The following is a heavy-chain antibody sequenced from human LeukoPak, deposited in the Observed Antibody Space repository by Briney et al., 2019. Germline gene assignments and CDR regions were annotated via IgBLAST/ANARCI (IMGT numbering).Heavy chain of an antibody. D-gene: IGHD2-21*01. CDR3: AKDRNCGGDCN. V-gene: IGHV3-30*02. CDR2: IWYDGSNK. CDR1: GFTSSRYG. Sequence: GGSLRLSCAASGFTSSRYGMHWVRQAPGKGLEWVAFIWYDGSNKYYADSVKGRFTISRDTPKNMLYLQMNSLTAEDTAIYYCAKDRNCGGDCNWGQGTLVTVSS. J-gene: IGHJ4*02.